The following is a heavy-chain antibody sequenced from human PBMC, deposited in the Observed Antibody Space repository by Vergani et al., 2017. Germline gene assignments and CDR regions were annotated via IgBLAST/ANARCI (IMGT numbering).Heavy chain of an antibody. CDR1: GGTFSSYA. CDR3: ARAVSGSYRFDP. V-gene: IGHV1-69*01. D-gene: IGHD1-26*01. CDR2: IIPIFGTA. Sequence: QVQLVQSGAEVKKPGSSVKVSCKASGGTFSSYAISWVRQAPGQGLEWMGGIIPIFGTANYAQKFKGRVTITADEPTSTAYMELGSLRSEDTAVYYCARAVSGSYRFDPWGQGTLVTVSS. J-gene: IGHJ5*02.